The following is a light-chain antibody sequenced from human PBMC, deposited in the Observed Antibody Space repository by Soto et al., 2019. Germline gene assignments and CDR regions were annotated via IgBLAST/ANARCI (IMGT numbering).Light chain of an antibody. V-gene: IGKV3-15*01. CDR2: HAS. Sequence: EIVMTQSPATLSVSPGERATLSCRASQSGSNNLAWYQQKPGQAPRLLIYHASTRATGIPARFSGSGSGTEFTLTISSLQSEDFAVYYCQHYNKWPLTFGGGTKVEIK. J-gene: IGKJ4*01. CDR3: QHYNKWPLT. CDR1: QSGSNN.